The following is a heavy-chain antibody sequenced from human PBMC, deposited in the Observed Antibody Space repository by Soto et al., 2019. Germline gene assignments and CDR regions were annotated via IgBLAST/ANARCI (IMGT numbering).Heavy chain of an antibody. J-gene: IGHJ5*02. CDR3: ARLFCSTTTCDSWFDP. Sequence: GESLKISCTGFGYTFTTFWISWVRQVPGKGLEWMGRIDPRDSYVNYSPSCQGHVTISLDKSISTAYLQWGSLKASDTAMYYCARLFCSTTTCDSWFDPWGQGTLVTVSS. CDR1: GYTFTTFW. D-gene: IGHD2-2*01. V-gene: IGHV5-10-1*01. CDR2: IDPRDSYV.